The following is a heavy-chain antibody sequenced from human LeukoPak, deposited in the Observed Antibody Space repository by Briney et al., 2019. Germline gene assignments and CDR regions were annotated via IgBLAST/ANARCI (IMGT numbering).Heavy chain of an antibody. CDR2: ISYDGSSM. Sequence: GRSLRLSCEASGFTFSSYGIHWVRQAPGKALEWVAVISYDGSSMFYADSVKGRFTVSRGNLKNTLYLQMDSLRAEDSAVYYCAKLPFPSRMSYHYYGMDVWGQGTTVTVSS. CDR1: GFTFSSYG. V-gene: IGHV3-30*18. D-gene: IGHD2-8*01. CDR3: AKLPFPSRMSYHYYGMDV. J-gene: IGHJ6*02.